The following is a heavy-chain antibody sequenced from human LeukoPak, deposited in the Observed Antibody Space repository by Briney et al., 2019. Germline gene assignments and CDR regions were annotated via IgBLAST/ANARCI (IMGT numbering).Heavy chain of an antibody. J-gene: IGHJ4*02. Sequence: ASVKVSCKASGYTFTSYYMHWVRQAPGQGLEWMGIINPSGGSTSYAQKFQGRVTMTRDTSTSTVYMELSSLRSEDTAVYYCARDHRRDGYNWLVYYFDYWGQGTLVTVSS. CDR1: GYTFTSYY. V-gene: IGHV1-46*01. CDR3: ARDHRRDGYNWLVYYFDY. D-gene: IGHD5-24*01. CDR2: INPSGGST.